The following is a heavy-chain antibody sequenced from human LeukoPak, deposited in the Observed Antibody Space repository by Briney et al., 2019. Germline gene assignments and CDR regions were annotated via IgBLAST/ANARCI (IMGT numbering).Heavy chain of an antibody. CDR1: GGSISSYY. V-gene: IGHV4-59*12. Sequence: SETLSLTCTVSGGSISSYYWSWIRQPPGKGLEWIGYIYYNGITNYNPSLTSRVTISVDTSKNQFSLKLSSVTAADTAVYYCARSAVDTADFDYWGQGTLVTVSS. CDR3: ARSAVDTADFDY. CDR2: IYYNGIT. J-gene: IGHJ4*02. D-gene: IGHD3-22*01.